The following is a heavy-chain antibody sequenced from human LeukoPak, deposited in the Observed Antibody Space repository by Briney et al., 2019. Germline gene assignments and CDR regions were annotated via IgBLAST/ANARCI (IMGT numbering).Heavy chain of an antibody. D-gene: IGHD2-21*02. CDR2: ISSSSSYI. CDR1: GFTFSSYS. J-gene: IGHJ4*02. CDR3: TRTPSTVSTRIRFDY. V-gene: IGHV3-21*01. Sequence: PGGSLRLSCAASGFTFSSYSMNWVRQAPGKGLEWVSSISSSSSYIYYADSVKGRFTISRDNSKNSLFLQMNSLRAEDTAVYYCTRTPSTVSTRIRFDYWGQGTLLSVSS.